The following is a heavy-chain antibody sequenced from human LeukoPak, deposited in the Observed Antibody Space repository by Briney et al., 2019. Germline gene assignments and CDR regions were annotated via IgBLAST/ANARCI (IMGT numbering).Heavy chain of an antibody. D-gene: IGHD3-16*02. J-gene: IGHJ4*02. CDR1: GYTFTNYA. CDR3: ARAYQRLGELSLPDY. V-gene: IGHV7-4-1*02. CDR2: INPNTGNP. Sequence: ASVKVSCKASGYTFTNYAMNWVRQAPGQGLEWMGWINPNTGNPTYAQGFTGRFVFTLDTSVSTTYLQISSLKAEDTALYYCARAYQRLGELSLPDYWGQGTLVTVSS.